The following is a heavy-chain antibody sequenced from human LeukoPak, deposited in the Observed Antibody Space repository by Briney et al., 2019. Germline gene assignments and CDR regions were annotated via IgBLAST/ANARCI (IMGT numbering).Heavy chain of an antibody. J-gene: IGHJ4*02. CDR2: IGTAGDT. Sequence: GGSLRLSCAASGFTFSSYDMHWVRQATGKGLEWASAIGTAGDTYYPGSVKGRFTISRENAKNSLYLQMNSLRAGDTAVYYCARALEVAGSVGGLVAGGQGPLVPVSS. V-gene: IGHV3-13*01. D-gene: IGHD6-19*01. CDR3: ARALEVAGSVGGLVA. CDR1: GFTFSSYD.